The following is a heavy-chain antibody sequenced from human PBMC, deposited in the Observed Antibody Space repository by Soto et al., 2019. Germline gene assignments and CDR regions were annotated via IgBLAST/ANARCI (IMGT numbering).Heavy chain of an antibody. CDR2: IYYTGST. J-gene: IGHJ4*02. V-gene: IGHV4-30-4*01. CDR3: ATHKYFYDHTHWSLDY. D-gene: IGHD3-22*01. CDR1: GGSISSGDYF. Sequence: NPSETLSLTCSVSGGSISSGDYFWSWLRQPPGKGLEWIGHIYYTGSTYYNPSLEHRLTISVDTSKNQFSLKLTSVTPADTAVYYCATHKYFYDHTHWSLDYWGPGTLVT.